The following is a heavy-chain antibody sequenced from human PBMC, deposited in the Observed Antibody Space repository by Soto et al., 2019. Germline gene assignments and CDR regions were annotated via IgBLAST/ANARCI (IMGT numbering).Heavy chain of an antibody. J-gene: IGHJ4*02. Sequence: EVQLLESGGGLVQPGGSLRLSCAASGFTCSSYAMSWVRQAPGKGLDCVSAIIGSGGSTYYADSLKGRFTISRDNSKNTLYLQMNRLRGEDTAVYYCAKDRHYYDSSGYYQYYFDYWGQGTLVTVSS. CDR1: GFTCSSYA. CDR3: AKDRHYYDSSGYYQYYFDY. CDR2: IIGSGGST. D-gene: IGHD3-22*01. V-gene: IGHV3-23*01.